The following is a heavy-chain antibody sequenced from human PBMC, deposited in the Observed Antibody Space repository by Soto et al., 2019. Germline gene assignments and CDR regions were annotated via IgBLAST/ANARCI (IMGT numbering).Heavy chain of an antibody. CDR3: ARDMSGGTYNYYYGMDV. Sequence: EVQLLESGGGLGQPGGSLRLSCAASGFTFSSYAMTWVRQAPGRGLEWVSAISGSGSPTYYADSVKGRFTISRDNSKNXRYLQMNSLRADDTAVYYGARDMSGGTYNYYYGMDVWGQGTTVTVSS. CDR1: GFTFSSYA. CDR2: ISGSGSPT. D-gene: IGHD1-26*01. J-gene: IGHJ6*02. V-gene: IGHV3-23*01.